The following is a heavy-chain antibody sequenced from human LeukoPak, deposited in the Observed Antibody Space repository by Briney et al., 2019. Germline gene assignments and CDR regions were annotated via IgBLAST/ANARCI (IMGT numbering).Heavy chain of an antibody. Sequence: SETLSLTCAVSGYSISSGYYWGWIRQPPGKGLEWIGSIYHSGSTYYNPSLKSRVTISVDTSKNQFSLKLSSVTAADTAVYYCTREYESGYSSSWYLPQHYFDYWGQGTLVTVSS. CDR3: TREYESGYSSSWYLPQHYFDY. CDR1: GYSISSGYY. D-gene: IGHD6-13*01. J-gene: IGHJ4*02. V-gene: IGHV4-38-2*02. CDR2: IYHSGST.